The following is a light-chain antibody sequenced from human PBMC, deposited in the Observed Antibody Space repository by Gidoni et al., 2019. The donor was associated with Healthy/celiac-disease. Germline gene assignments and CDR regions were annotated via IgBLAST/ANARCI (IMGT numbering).Light chain of an antibody. Sequence: DIVITQSPLSLPVTPGEPASISCRSSQSLLHSNGYNYLDWYLQKPGQSPQLLIYLGSNRASGVPDRFSGSGSGTDFTLKISRGEAEEVGVYYCMQDLQTPFTFGPGTKVEIK. J-gene: IGKJ3*01. CDR2: LGS. CDR3: MQDLQTPFT. CDR1: QSLLHSNGYNY. V-gene: IGKV2-28*01.